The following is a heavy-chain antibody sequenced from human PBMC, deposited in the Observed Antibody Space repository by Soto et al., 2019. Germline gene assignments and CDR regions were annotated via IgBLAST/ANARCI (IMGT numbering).Heavy chain of an antibody. V-gene: IGHV4-59*12. J-gene: IGHJ4*02. CDR2: IYYSGST. CDR1: GGSISSYY. Sequence: SETLSLTCTVSGGSISSYYWSWIRQPPGKGLEWIGYIYYSGSTNYNPSLKSRVTISVDTSKNQFSLKLSSVTAADTAVYYCARGFGYYFYWGQGTLVTVSS. CDR3: ARGFGYYFY. D-gene: IGHD2-8*01.